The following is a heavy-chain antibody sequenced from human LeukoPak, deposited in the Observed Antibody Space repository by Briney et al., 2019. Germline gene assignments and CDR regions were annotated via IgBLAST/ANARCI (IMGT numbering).Heavy chain of an antibody. CDR2: ISSSSSYI. CDR1: GFTFSSYS. Sequence: GGSLRLSCAASGFTFSSYSMNWVRQAPGKGLEWVSSISSSSSYIYYADSVKGRFTISRDNAKNSLYLQMNSLRAEDTAVYYCASAQWLVYFDYWGQGTLVTVSS. D-gene: IGHD6-19*01. J-gene: IGHJ4*02. CDR3: ASAQWLVYFDY. V-gene: IGHV3-21*01.